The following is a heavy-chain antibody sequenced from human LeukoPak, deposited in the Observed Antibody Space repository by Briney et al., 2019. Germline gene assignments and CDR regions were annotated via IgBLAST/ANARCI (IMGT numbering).Heavy chain of an antibody. CDR1: GGTFSSYA. J-gene: IGHJ4*02. CDR3: AREGDAAGNFDY. D-gene: IGHD6-13*01. Sequence: ASVKVSCKASGGTFSSYAISWVRQAPGQGLEWMGGIIPIFGTANYAQKSQGRVTITADESTSTAYMELSSLRSEDTAVYYCAREGDAAGNFDYWGQGTLVTVSS. V-gene: IGHV1-69*01. CDR2: IIPIFGTA.